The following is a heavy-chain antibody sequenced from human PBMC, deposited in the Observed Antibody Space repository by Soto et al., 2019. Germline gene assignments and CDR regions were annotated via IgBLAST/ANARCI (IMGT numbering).Heavy chain of an antibody. J-gene: IGHJ3*02. Sequence: SVKVSCKASGYTYRYLHWVRQAPGQALEWMGWITPFNGNTNYAQKFQDRVTITRDRSMSTAYMELSSLRSEDTAMYYCARSSFDSSSLFDIWGQGTMVTVSS. D-gene: IGHD6-13*01. CDR2: ITPFNGNT. V-gene: IGHV1-45*02. CDR1: GYTYRY. CDR3: ARSSFDSSSLFDI.